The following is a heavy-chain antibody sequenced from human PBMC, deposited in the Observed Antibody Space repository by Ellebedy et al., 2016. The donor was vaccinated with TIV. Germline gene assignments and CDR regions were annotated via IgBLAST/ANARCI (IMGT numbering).Heavy chain of an antibody. D-gene: IGHD2-15*01. J-gene: IGHJ5*01. Sequence: GSLRLSXTVSGDSINTFYWSWIRQPPGKGLEWIGYIYKSATTNYNPSLKNRVTISVDTSKNQFSLRLNSVTAADTAVYYCARKISGWFDSWGQGTLVTVSS. V-gene: IGHV4-59*01. CDR3: ARKISGWFDS. CDR2: IYKSATT. CDR1: GDSINTFY.